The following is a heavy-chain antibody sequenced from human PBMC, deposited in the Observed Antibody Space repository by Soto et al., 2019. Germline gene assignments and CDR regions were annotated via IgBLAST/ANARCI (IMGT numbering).Heavy chain of an antibody. CDR1: GFPFSNYG. Sequence: GGSLRLSCAASGFPFSNYGMHRVRQAPGKGLDWVGVIWYDGSNKDYAESVKGRFTISRDDSKNMLYLQMNSLRADDTAVYYCASSINWGQGTLVTVSS. CDR3: ASSIN. J-gene: IGHJ4*02. V-gene: IGHV3-33*03. CDR2: IWYDGSNK.